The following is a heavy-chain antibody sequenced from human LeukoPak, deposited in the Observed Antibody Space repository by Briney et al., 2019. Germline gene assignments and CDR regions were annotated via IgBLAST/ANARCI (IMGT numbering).Heavy chain of an antibody. J-gene: IGHJ4*02. CDR1: GFDFSTYA. D-gene: IGHD3-10*01. CDR3: AKLDGSGAGSSRPPIDY. CDR2: ISGSGDTT. Sequence: GGTLRLSCAASGFDFSTYAMSWVRQAPGKGLEWVSGISGSGDTTYYADSVKGQFTISRDNSKNILYLQIQSLGAEDTAIYYCAKLDGSGAGSSRPPIDYWGQGSLVTVSS. V-gene: IGHV3-23*01.